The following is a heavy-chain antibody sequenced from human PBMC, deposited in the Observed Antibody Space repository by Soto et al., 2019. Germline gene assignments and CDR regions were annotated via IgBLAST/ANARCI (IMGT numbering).Heavy chain of an antibody. CDR2: IYSGGST. CDR1: GFTVSSNY. J-gene: IGHJ6*02. D-gene: IGHD3-3*01. Sequence: GGSLRLSCAASGFTVSSNYMSWVRQAPGKGLEWVSVIYSGGSTYYADSVKGRFTISRDNSKNTLYLQMNSLRAEDTAVYYCARVNSLRFLEWLFEAYYYYYGMDVWGQGTTVTVSS. V-gene: IGHV3-53*01. CDR3: ARVNSLRFLEWLFEAYYYYYGMDV.